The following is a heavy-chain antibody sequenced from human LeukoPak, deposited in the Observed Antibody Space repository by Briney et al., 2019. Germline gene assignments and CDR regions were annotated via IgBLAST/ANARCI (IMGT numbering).Heavy chain of an antibody. D-gene: IGHD3-10*01. V-gene: IGHV4-4*07. Sequence: PSETLSLTCTVSGGSISSYYWSWIRQPAGKGLEWIGRIYTSGSTNYNPSLKSRVTMSVDTSKNQFSLKLNSVTAADTAVYYCARDQYYYGSGTPFDPWGQGTLVTVSS. CDR3: ARDQYYYGSGTPFDP. J-gene: IGHJ5*02. CDR2: IYTSGST. CDR1: GGSISSYY.